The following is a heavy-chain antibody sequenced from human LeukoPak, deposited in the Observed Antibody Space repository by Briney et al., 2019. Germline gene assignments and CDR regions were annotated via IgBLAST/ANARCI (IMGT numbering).Heavy chain of an antibody. CDR3: ASSHCTAGSCNWFDP. V-gene: IGHV3-66*01. J-gene: IGHJ5*02. Sequence: PGGFLRLSCAASGFTVSSNYMSWVRQAPGKGLEWVSFMYRGDRTYYADSVKGRFTMSRDDMEKTVYLQMDSLRAEDTAVYYCASSHCTAGSCNWFDPWGQGTLVTVSS. D-gene: IGHD2-8*02. CDR2: MYRGDRT. CDR1: GFTVSSNY.